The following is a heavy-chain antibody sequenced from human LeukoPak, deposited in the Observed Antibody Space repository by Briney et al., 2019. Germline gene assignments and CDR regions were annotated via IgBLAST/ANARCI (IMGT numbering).Heavy chain of an antibody. Sequence: GGSLRLSCAASGFTLSSYWMSWVRQAPGKGLEWVANIKQDGSEKYYVDSVKGRFTISRDNAKNSLYLQMNSLRAEDTAVYYCARWHRDIVVVPAAYGMDVWGQGTTVTVSS. CDR1: GFTLSSYW. CDR3: ARWHRDIVVVPAAYGMDV. D-gene: IGHD2-2*01. V-gene: IGHV3-7*01. J-gene: IGHJ6*02. CDR2: IKQDGSEK.